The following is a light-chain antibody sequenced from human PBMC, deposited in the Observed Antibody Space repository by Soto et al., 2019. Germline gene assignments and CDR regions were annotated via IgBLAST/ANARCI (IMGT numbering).Light chain of an antibody. Sequence: DVQMTQSPSSLSASVGDRVTITCRASQDINSYLAWYQQKPGNAPKSLIYAASSLQTGVPSRFSRSESGTDFTLTISNLQPEDSATYYCQQYNIYPLTFGGGTKVEIK. CDR1: QDINSY. J-gene: IGKJ4*01. V-gene: IGKV1D-16*01. CDR2: AAS. CDR3: QQYNIYPLT.